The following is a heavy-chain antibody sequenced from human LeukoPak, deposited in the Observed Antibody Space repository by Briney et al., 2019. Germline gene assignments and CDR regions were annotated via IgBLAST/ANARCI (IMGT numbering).Heavy chain of an antibody. CDR3: ARSYGLGTRYNWFDP. V-gene: IGHV1-2*02. J-gene: IGHJ5*02. CDR1: GYTFTGYY. Sequence: ASVKVSCKASGYTFTGYYMHWVRQAPGQGLEWMGWINPNSGGTNYAQKFQGRVTMTRDTSISTAYMELSRLRSDDTAVYYCARSYGLGTRYNWFDPWGQGTLVTVSS. D-gene: IGHD3-16*01. CDR2: INPNSGGT.